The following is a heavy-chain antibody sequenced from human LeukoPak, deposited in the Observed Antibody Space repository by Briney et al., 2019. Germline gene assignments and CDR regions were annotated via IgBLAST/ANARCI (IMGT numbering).Heavy chain of an antibody. CDR3: ARVGRELWFSYYYYYMDV. CDR2: IYSGGST. Sequence: PGGSLRLSCVASGFTFSRYWMHWVRQAPGKGLEWVSVIYSGGSTCYADSVKGRFTISRDNSKNTLYLQMNSLRAEDTAVYYCARVGRELWFSYYYYYMDVWGKGTTVTVSS. CDR1: GFTFSRYW. V-gene: IGHV3-66*01. J-gene: IGHJ6*03. D-gene: IGHD5-18*01.